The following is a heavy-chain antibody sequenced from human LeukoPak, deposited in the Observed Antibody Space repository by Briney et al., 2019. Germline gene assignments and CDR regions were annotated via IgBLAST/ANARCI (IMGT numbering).Heavy chain of an antibody. Sequence: GGSLRLSCAASRFTFSNFAMHWVRQAPGKGLEYVSSMTSNGAGTSYANSVKGRLTISRDNSKNTLYLQMGSLRAEDTGLYYCARERASGGYEFDHWGQGTLVTVSS. J-gene: IGHJ4*02. V-gene: IGHV3-64*01. CDR3: ARERASGGYEFDH. D-gene: IGHD5-12*01. CDR2: MTSNGAGT. CDR1: RFTFSNFA.